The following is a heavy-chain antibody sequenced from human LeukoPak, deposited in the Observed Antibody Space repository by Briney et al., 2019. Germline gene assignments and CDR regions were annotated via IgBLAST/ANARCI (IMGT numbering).Heavy chain of an antibody. D-gene: IGHD3-10*01. Sequence: SETLSLTCAVYGGSFSGYYWSWIRQPPGKGLEWIGEINHSGSTNYNPSLKSRVTISVDTSKNQFSLKLSSVTAADTAVYYCARPNSLWFGHYNWFDPWGQGTLVTVSS. CDR2: INHSGST. V-gene: IGHV4-34*01. CDR1: GGSFSGYY. CDR3: ARPNSLWFGHYNWFDP. J-gene: IGHJ5*02.